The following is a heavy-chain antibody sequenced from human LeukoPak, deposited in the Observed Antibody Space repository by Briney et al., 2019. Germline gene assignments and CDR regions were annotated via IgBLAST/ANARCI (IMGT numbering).Heavy chain of an antibody. V-gene: IGHV4-39*01. CDR3: ARRGRVNYYFDY. Sequence: PSETLSLTCTVSGGSISSSSYYWGWIRQPPGKGLEWIGSIYYSGSTYYNPSLKSRVTISVDTSKNQFSLKLSSVTAADTAVYYCARRGRVNYYFDYWGQGTLVTVSS. CDR1: GGSISSSSYY. J-gene: IGHJ4*02. D-gene: IGHD3-10*01. CDR2: IYYSGST.